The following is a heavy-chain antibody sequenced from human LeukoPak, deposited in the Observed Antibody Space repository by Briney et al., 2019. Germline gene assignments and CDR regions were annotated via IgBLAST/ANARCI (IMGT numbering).Heavy chain of an antibody. CDR2: MWYDGSNK. CDR3: ARDAVTTPRD. Sequence: PGRSLRLSCAASGFTFSSYGMHWVRQAPGKGLEWVAVMWYDGSNKYYADSVKGRFTISRDNSKNTLYLQMHSLRAEDTAVYYCARDAVTTPRDWGQGTLVTVSS. V-gene: IGHV3-33*01. D-gene: IGHD4-17*01. CDR1: GFTFSSYG. J-gene: IGHJ4*02.